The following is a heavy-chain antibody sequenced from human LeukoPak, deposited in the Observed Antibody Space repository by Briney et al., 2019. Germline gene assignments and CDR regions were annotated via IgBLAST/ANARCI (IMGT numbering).Heavy chain of an antibody. CDR1: GFTFGSYG. CDR2: IYYDGSDK. J-gene: IGHJ4*02. V-gene: IGHV3-33*01. D-gene: IGHD3-22*01. CDR3: ARQIAYYYDSSGYYTTDC. Sequence: PGGSLRLSCAASGFTFGSYGMHWVRQAPGKGLEWVAIIYYDGSDKYYADSVKGRFTISRDNSKDTLYLRMNSLRAEDTAVYYCARQIAYYYDSSGYYTTDCWGQGTLVTVSS.